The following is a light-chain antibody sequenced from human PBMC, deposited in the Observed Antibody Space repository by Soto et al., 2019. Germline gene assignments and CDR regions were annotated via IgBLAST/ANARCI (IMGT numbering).Light chain of an antibody. CDR1: RSSSNY. CDR2: AAS. CDR3: QQSYDVPLT. J-gene: IGKJ4*01. Sequence: DIEMTQSPSSRSASVGDGVTITCRASRSSSNYLNWYQQRPGKAPKVLIYAASSLQRGVPSRFSGSGSGTDFTLNITSLQPEDFATYYCQQSYDVPLTSGGGTKVEVK. V-gene: IGKV1-39*01.